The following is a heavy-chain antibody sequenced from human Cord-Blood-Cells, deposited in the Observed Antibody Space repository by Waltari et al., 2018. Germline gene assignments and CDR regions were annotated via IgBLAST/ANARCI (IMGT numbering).Heavy chain of an antibody. J-gene: IGHJ2*01. Sequence: QLQLQESGPGLVKPSETLSLTCTVSGGSISSSSYYWGWIRPPPGKGLEWIGSIYYSGSTYYNPSLKSRVTISVDTSKNQFSLKLSSVTAADTAVYYCARHTSNSSWYWYFDLWGRGTLVTVSS. CDR2: IYYSGST. CDR3: ARHTSNSSWYWYFDL. V-gene: IGHV4-39*01. CDR1: GGSISSSSYY. D-gene: IGHD6-13*01.